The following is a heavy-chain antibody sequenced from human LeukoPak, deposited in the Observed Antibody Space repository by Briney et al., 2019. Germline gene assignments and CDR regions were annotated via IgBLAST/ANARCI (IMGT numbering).Heavy chain of an antibody. D-gene: IGHD6-13*01. CDR3: AKGGPYSSPPEFDY. J-gene: IGHJ4*02. CDR1: GFPFSSYA. Sequence: TGGSLRLSCAASGFPFSSYAMSWVRQAPGKGLEWVSGVSSSGGSTYYADSVKGRFTISRDNSKNTLYLQMNSLRADDTAVYYCAKGGPYSSPPEFDYWGQGTLVTVSS. CDR2: VSSSGGST. V-gene: IGHV3-23*01.